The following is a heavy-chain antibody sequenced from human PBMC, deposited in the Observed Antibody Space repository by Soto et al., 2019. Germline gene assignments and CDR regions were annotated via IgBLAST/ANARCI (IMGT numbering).Heavy chain of an antibody. CDR3: ARGFGRFNY. D-gene: IGHD3-10*01. Sequence: EVQLLESGGGLVQPGGPLRLSCGVSGFTFNDFELNWVRQAPGKGLEWLAYIDGSGATKKYADSVGGRFTISRDNANNSLFLQMSSLSAADTAMYYCARGFGRFNYWGQGTLVSVSS. CDR1: GFTFNDFE. V-gene: IGHV3-48*03. CDR2: IDGSGATK. J-gene: IGHJ4*02.